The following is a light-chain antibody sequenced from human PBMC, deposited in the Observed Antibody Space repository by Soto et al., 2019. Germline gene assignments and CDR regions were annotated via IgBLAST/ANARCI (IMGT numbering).Light chain of an antibody. CDR3: QQSYTSPRM. V-gene: IGKV3-20*01. CDR2: AAS. CDR1: QSISSSY. Sequence: EIVLTQSPGTLSLSPGERATLSCRASQSISSSYLAWYQQKPGLAPRLLIYAASTRATGIPARFNGNGSETEFTLTISSLQPEDFATYYCQQSYTSPRMFGQGTKVDIK. J-gene: IGKJ1*01.